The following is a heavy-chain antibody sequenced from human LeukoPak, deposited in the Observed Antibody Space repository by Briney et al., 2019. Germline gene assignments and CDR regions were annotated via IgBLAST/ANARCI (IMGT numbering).Heavy chain of an antibody. CDR2: ISAYNGNT. CDR3: ARGVVTAILHYYYYMDV. Sequence: ASVKVSCKASGYTFTSYGISWVRQAPGQGLEWMGWISAYNGNTNYAQKLQGRVTMTTDTSTSTAYMELSRLRSDDTAVYYCARGVVTAILHYYYYMDVWGKGTTVTISS. J-gene: IGHJ6*03. CDR1: GYTFTSYG. D-gene: IGHD2-21*02. V-gene: IGHV1-18*01.